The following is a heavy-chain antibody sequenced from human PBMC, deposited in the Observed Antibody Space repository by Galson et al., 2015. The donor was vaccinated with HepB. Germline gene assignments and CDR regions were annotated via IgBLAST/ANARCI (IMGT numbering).Heavy chain of an antibody. CDR1: GYTFSSYS. Sequence: SVKVSCKASGYTFSSYSITWVRQAPGQGLEWVGWTSPHNRYTNYAQNFQGRVTMTTDTSTTTAYMELRSLRSDDTAVYYCARGALVVAVGATQNNWFDPGAGEPWSPSPQ. D-gene: IGHD2-15*01. CDR3: ARGALVVAVGATQNNWFDP. CDR2: TSPHNRYT. J-gene: IGHJ5*02. V-gene: IGHV1-18*01.